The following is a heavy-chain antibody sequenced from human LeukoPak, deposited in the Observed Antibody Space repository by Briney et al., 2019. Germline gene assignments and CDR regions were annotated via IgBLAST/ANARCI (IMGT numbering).Heavy chain of an antibody. V-gene: IGHV4-4*02. CDR2: IYHSGST. J-gene: IGHJ2*01. CDR1: GGSISSSNW. Sequence: SGTLSLTCAVSGGSISSSNWWSWIRQPPGKGLEWIGEIYHSGSTNYNPSLKSRVTISVDTSKNQFSLKLSSVTAADTAVYYCAREPPRAVELGYWYFDLWGRGTLVTVSS. CDR3: AREPPRAVELGYWYFDL. D-gene: IGHD5-24*01.